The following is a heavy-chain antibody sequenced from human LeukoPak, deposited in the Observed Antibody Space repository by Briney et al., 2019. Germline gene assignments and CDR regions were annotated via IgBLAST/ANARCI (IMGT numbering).Heavy chain of an antibody. J-gene: IGHJ4*02. CDR2: IYTSGST. CDR1: GYSISSGYY. V-gene: IGHV4-4*07. Sequence: PSETLSLTCTVSGYSISSGYYWSWIRQPAGKGLEWIGRIYTSGSTNYNPSLKSRVTMSVDTSKNQFSLKLSSVTAADTAVYYCASTHCSSTSCYGSSSGWIDYWGQGTLVTVSS. D-gene: IGHD2-2*01. CDR3: ASTHCSSTSCYGSSSGWIDY.